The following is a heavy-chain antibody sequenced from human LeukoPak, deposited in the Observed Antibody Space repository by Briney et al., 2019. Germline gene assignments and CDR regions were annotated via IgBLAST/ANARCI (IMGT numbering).Heavy chain of an antibody. V-gene: IGHV1-2*02. CDR1: GYSFTDYY. J-gene: IGHJ5*02. Sequence: GASVTVSCKTSGYSFTDYYMHWVRQAPGQGRAWMGWINPNSGGTSSAQKFQGRVTMTRDTSITTVYMEVNWLTSDDTAIYYCARADRLHGGPYLIGPWGQGTLVTVSS. CDR2: INPNSGGT. D-gene: IGHD2-21*01. CDR3: ARADRLHGGPYLIGP.